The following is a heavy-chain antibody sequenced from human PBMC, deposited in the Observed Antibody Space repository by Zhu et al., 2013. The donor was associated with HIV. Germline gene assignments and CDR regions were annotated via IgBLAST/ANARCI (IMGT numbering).Heavy chain of an antibody. CDR3: ARDLRTMGSGSYPRWAT. J-gene: IGHJ4*02. CDR1: GGTFSNYA. Sequence: QVQLVQSGAEVKMPGSSVKVSCKASGGTFSNYAINWVRQAPGQGLEWMGWINPNTGGTNYAQKFQGRVTMTRDTSISTAYMELSRLRSDDTAVYYCARDLRTMGSGSYPRWATWGQGTLVTVSS. CDR2: INPNTGGT. D-gene: IGHD3-10*01. V-gene: IGHV1-2*02.